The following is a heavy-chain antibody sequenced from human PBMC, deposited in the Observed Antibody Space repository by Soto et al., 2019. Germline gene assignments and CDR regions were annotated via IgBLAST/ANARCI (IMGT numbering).Heavy chain of an antibody. D-gene: IGHD3-22*01. CDR2: IIPIFGTA. CDR3: ARAPLYYYDSSGFLGYFDY. Sequence: QVQLVQSGAEVRKPGSSVKVSCKTSGGTFTSYAISWLRQAPGQGLEWMGGIIPIFGTANYAQKFQGRVTITADKSTNTAYMELSSPTSEDTAVYYCARAPLYYYDSSGFLGYFDYWGQGTLVTVSS. CDR1: GGTFTSYA. J-gene: IGHJ4*02. V-gene: IGHV1-69*06.